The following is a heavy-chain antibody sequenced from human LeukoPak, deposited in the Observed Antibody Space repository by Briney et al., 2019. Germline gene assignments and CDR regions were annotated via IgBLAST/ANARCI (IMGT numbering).Heavy chain of an antibody. Sequence: GGSLRLSCAASGFTFSSYGMHWVRQAPGKGLEWVAVISYDGSNKYYADSVKGRFTISRDNSKNTLYLQMNSLRAEDTAVYYCARDFLPDDYGDYPDWGQGTLVTVSS. D-gene: IGHD4-17*01. J-gene: IGHJ4*02. CDR1: GFTFSSYG. CDR3: ARDFLPDDYGDYPD. V-gene: IGHV3-30*03. CDR2: ISYDGSNK.